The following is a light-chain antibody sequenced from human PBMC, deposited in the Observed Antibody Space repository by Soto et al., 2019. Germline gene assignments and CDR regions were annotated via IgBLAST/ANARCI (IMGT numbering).Light chain of an antibody. CDR3: AAWDDSLRGWG. CDR1: SSNIGSNY. V-gene: IGLV1-47*01. Sequence: QSVLTQPPSASGTPGQRVTISCSGSSSNIGSNYVYWYQQLTGTAPKLLIYRNNQRPSGVPDRFSGSKSGTSASLAISGLRSEAEAEYYCAAWDDSLRGWGFGGGTQRTFL. CDR2: RNN. J-gene: IGLJ3*02.